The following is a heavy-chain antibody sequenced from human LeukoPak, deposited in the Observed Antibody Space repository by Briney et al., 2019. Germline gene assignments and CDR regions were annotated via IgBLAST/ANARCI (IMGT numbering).Heavy chain of an antibody. J-gene: IGHJ4*02. Sequence: GGSLRLSCAASGFTFSDYYMSWIRQAPGKGLEWVSYISSSGSTIYYADSVKGRFTISRDNSKNTLYLQMNSLRAEDTAVYYCARDKLHQNYFDYWGQGTLVTVSS. CDR2: ISSSGSTI. V-gene: IGHV3-11*04. D-gene: IGHD5-24*01. CDR3: ARDKLHQNYFDY. CDR1: GFTFSDYY.